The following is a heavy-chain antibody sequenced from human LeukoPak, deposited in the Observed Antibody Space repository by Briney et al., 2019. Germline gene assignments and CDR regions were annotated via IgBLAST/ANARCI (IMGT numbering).Heavy chain of an antibody. CDR3: AKEKYSSGWCFDY. CDR1: GFTFSNYG. D-gene: IGHD6-19*01. CDR2: LRYDGSKK. V-gene: IGHV3-30*02. J-gene: IGHJ4*02. Sequence: GGSLRLSCAASGFTFSNYGMHWVRQAPGKGLVGVAFLRYDGSKKYYTDYVKGRITIYRDNSKNTLYLQMHSRRAEDTDVYYCAKEKYSSGWCFDYWGQGTLVTVSS.